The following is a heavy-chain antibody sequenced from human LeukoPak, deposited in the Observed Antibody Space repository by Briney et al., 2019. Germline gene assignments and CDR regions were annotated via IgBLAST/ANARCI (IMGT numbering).Heavy chain of an antibody. V-gene: IGHV4-39*07. CDR1: GGSISSSSYY. Sequence: PSETLSLTCTVSGGSISSSSYYWGWIRQPPGKGLEWIGSIYYSGSTYYNPSLKSRVTISVDTSKNQFSLKLSSVTAAGTAVYYCARDHPRMPAKWLLSMDVWGKGTTVTVSS. J-gene: IGHJ6*04. D-gene: IGHD3-3*01. CDR3: ARDHPRMPAKWLLSMDV. CDR2: IYYSGST.